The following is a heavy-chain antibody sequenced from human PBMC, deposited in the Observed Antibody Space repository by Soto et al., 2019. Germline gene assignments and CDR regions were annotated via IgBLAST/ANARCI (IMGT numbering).Heavy chain of an antibody. CDR2: INAGNGNT. CDR1: GYTFTSYG. D-gene: IGHD2-2*01. Sequence: ASVKVSCKASGYTFTSYGISWVRQAPGQRLEWMGWINAGNGNTKYSQKFQGRVTITRDTSASTAYMELSSLRSEDTAVYYCARAQNVVVPAAPFSPFDYWGQGTLVTVSS. V-gene: IGHV1-3*01. J-gene: IGHJ4*02. CDR3: ARAQNVVVPAAPFSPFDY.